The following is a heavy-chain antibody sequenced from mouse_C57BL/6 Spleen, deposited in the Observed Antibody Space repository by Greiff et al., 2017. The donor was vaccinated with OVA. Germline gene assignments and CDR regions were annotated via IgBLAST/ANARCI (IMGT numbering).Heavy chain of an antibody. CDR3: ARVRLPYGSSSYAVDY. J-gene: IGHJ4*01. CDR1: GYSFTSYY. V-gene: IGHV1-66*01. D-gene: IGHD1-1*01. CDR2: IYPGSGNT. Sequence: LVESGPELVKPGASVKISCKASGYSFTSYYIHWVKQRPGQGLEWIGWIYPGSGNTKYNEKFKGKATLTADTSSSTAYMQLSSLTSEDSAVYYCARVRLPYGSSSYAVDYWGQGTSVTVSS.